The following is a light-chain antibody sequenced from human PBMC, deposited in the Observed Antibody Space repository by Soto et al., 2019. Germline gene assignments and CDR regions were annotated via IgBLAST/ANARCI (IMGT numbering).Light chain of an antibody. V-gene: IGLV2-14*03. CDR3: SSYTSSSTRV. J-gene: IGLJ3*02. CDR1: SSDVGGYNY. Sequence: QSVLTQPASVSESPGQSITISCTGTSSDVGGYNYVSWYQQHPGKAPKLMIYDVSNRPSGVSNRFSGSKSGNTASLTISGLQAEDDADYYCSSYTSSSTRVFGGGTKVTVL. CDR2: DVS.